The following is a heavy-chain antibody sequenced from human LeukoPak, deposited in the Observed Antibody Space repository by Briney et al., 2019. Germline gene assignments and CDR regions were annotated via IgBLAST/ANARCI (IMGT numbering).Heavy chain of an antibody. CDR2: IIPIFGTT. Sequence: SVTVSCKTSGGTFSSYTITWVRQAPGQGLEWMGGIIPIFGTTNYAQKFQGRVTITADESTSTAYMELSSLRSEDTAVYYCARGRRRDGYKTYYYYGMDVWGQGTTVTVSS. D-gene: IGHD5-24*01. CDR1: GGTFSSYT. J-gene: IGHJ6*02. V-gene: IGHV1-69*01. CDR3: ARGRRRDGYKTYYYYGMDV.